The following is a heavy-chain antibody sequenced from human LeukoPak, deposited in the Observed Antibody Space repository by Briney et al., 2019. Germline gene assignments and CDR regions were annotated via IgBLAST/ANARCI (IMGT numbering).Heavy chain of an antibody. CDR1: GFTFTSYT. Sequence: PGGSLRLSCAASGFTFTSYTLHWVRQAPGKGLEWLAVISYDGTTKYYADSVKGRFTILRDNSNFTLYLQMTTLKVEDTAIYYCARGPQYFDFWTPYPYWGQGALVTVS. CDR3: ARGPQYFDFWTPYPY. D-gene: IGHD3-3*01. V-gene: IGHV3-30-3*01. CDR2: ISYDGTTK. J-gene: IGHJ4*02.